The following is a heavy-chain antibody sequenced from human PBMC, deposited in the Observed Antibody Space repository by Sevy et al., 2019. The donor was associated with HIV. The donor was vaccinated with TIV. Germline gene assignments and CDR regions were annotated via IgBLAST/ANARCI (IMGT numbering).Heavy chain of an antibody. CDR1: GFTFSDYY. CDR3: ARQWFGEFDYYMDV. Sequence: GGSLRLSCAASGFTFSDYYMSWIRQAPGKGLEWVSYISSSGSTIYYADSVKGRFTISRDNAKNSLYLQMNSLRAEDRAVYYCARQWFGEFDYYMDVWGKGTTVTVSS. J-gene: IGHJ6*03. CDR2: ISSSGSTI. V-gene: IGHV3-11*04. D-gene: IGHD3-10*01.